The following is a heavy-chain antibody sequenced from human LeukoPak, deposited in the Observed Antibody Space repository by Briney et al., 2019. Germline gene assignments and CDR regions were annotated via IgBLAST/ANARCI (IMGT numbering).Heavy chain of an antibody. Sequence: GGSLRLSCAASGFTFSSYGMHWVRQAPGKGLEWVAFIRYDGSNKYYADSVKGRFTISRDTSKNTLYLQMNSLRAEDTAVYYCAKDYGVYGDYSSYYYYMDVWGKGTTVTISS. CDR2: IRYDGSNK. CDR3: AKDYGVYGDYSSYYYYMDV. CDR1: GFTFSSYG. V-gene: IGHV3-30*02. J-gene: IGHJ6*03. D-gene: IGHD4-17*01.